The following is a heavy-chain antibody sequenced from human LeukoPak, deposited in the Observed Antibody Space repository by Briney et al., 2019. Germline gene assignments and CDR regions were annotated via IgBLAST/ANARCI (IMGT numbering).Heavy chain of an antibody. J-gene: IGHJ4*02. CDR1: GFKFSSYA. D-gene: IGHD3-10*01. CDR3: AKVQDYGSGRLDY. CDR2: ISGSGGGT. V-gene: IGHV3-23*01. Sequence: PGGSLRLSCAASGFKFSSYAMSWVRQAPGKGLEWVLTISGSGGGTYYADSVKGRFTISRDNSKNTLFLQMNNLRAEDTAVYYCAKVQDYGSGRLDYWGQGTLVTVSS.